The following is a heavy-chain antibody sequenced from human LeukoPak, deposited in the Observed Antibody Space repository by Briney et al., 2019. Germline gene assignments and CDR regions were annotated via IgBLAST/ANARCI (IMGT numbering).Heavy chain of an antibody. CDR3: ARLRVQYYYDSSGYYLYSEFDY. V-gene: IGHV4-39*01. J-gene: IGHJ4*02. Sequence: PSETLSLTCTVSGGSISSSSYYWGWIRQPPGKGLEWIGSIYYSGSTYYNPSLKSRVTISVGTSKNQFSLKLSSVTAADTAVYYCARLRVQYYYDSSGYYLYSEFDYWGQGTLVTVSS. CDR2: IYYSGST. CDR1: GGSISSSSYY. D-gene: IGHD3-22*01.